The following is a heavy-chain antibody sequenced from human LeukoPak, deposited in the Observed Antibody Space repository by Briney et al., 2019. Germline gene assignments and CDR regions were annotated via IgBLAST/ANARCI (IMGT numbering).Heavy chain of an antibody. CDR1: GYTFTGYY. CDR3: ASASGASYGHLFDY. CDR2: INPNSGGT. Sequence: GASVKVSCKASGYTFTGYYVHWVRQAPGQGLEWMGWINPNSGGTDYAQKFQGRVTMTRDTSISTAYMELSRLRSDDTAMYYCASASGASYGHLFDYWGQGTLVTVSS. J-gene: IGHJ4*02. V-gene: IGHV1-2*02. D-gene: IGHD1-26*01.